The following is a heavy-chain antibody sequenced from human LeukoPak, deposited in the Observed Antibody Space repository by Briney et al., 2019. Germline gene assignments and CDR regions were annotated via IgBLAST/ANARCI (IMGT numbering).Heavy chain of an antibody. D-gene: IGHD3-16*01. CDR1: EYTFTNYD. CDR2: IDPNSGNT. V-gene: IGHV1-8*01. J-gene: IGHJ5*02. CDR3: ARSLGTYWGKDFLNWFDP. Sequence: ASVKVSCKASEYTFTNYDINWVRQATGQGLEWMGWIDPNSGNTGYTQRFQGRVTMTRNTSLSTAYMELTSLKSEDTAVYYCARSLGTYWGKDFLNWFDPWGQGTLVTVSS.